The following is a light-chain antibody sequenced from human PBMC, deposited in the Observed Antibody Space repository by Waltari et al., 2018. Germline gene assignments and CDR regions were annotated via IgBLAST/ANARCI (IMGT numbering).Light chain of an antibody. Sequence: QSVVTQPPSASGTPGQRVTISCSGSSSNIGSHSVNWYQQLPGTAPKLLSYSNNQWPSGVPDRSSGSKSGTSASLAISGLQSEDEADYYCAAWDDSLNGVVFGGGTKLTVL. CDR3: AAWDDSLNGVV. CDR2: SNN. J-gene: IGLJ2*01. CDR1: SSNIGSHS. V-gene: IGLV1-44*01.